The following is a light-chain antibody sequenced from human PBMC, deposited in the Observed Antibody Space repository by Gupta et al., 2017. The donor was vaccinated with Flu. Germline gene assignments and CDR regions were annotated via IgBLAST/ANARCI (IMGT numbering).Light chain of an antibody. J-gene: IGKJ1*01. CDR2: GAS. CDR1: QSVSSNSY. CDR3: HHYGSSPT. Sequence: GRATPSCWAGQSVSSNSYLAWYQKKPGEAPRLLNYGASNRGTGIPDRFSGSGSGTDFTLTISRLEPEDVAVYYCHHYGSSPTFGQGTKVEIK. V-gene: IGKV3-20*01.